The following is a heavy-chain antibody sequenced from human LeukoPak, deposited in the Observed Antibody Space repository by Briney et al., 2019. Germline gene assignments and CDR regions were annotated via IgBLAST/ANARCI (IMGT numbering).Heavy chain of an antibody. Sequence: PSETLSPTWPLFGPSLGTHYWSWLRQPPGKELGWIAYLRDMESTKDNRTLKSRVPRSPDTSQNQVSLSLTSVTASDTAFFSFGTLKRGSLFGYFNLGGQGLGVSVSS. V-gene: IGHV4-59*11. CDR2: LRDMEST. CDR3: GTLKRGSLFGYFNL. D-gene: IGHD3-16*01. J-gene: IGHJ4*02. CDR1: GPSLGTHY.